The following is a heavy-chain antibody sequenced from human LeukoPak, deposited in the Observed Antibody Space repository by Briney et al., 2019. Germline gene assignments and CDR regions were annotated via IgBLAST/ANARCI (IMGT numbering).Heavy chain of an antibody. Sequence: QPGGSLRLSCAASGFTFSSYWMHWVRQAPGKGLGWVSRINSDGSSTSYADSVKGRFTISRDNAKNTLYLQMNSLRAEDTAVDYCARDPRPTAFDYWGQGTLVTVSS. V-gene: IGHV3-74*01. J-gene: IGHJ4*02. CDR1: GFTFSSYW. D-gene: IGHD6-6*01. CDR3: ARDPRPTAFDY. CDR2: INSDGSST.